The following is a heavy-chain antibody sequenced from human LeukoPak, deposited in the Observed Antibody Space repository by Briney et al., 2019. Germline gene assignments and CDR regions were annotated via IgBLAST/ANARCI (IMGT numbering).Heavy chain of an antibody. J-gene: IGHJ6*03. CDR2: IYHSGST. CDR3: ARIGSYYYYMDV. D-gene: IGHD1-14*01. Sequence: SETLSLTCTVSGYSIGSGYYWGWIRQPPGKGLEWIGSIYHSGSTHYNTSLKSRVTISVDTSSNQFSLKLRSVTAADTAVYYCARIGSYYYYMDVWGKGTTVSVSS. V-gene: IGHV4-38-2*02. CDR1: GYSIGSGYY.